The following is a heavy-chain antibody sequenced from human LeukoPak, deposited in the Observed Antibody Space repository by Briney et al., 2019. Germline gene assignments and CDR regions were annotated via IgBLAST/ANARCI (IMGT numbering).Heavy chain of an antibody. V-gene: IGHV4-38-2*02. D-gene: IGHD6-13*01. CDR2: IFHTGSA. CDR3: ARKYSSSWYDDAFDI. CDR1: GYSISSGYY. Sequence: SETLSLTCNVSGYSISSGYYWGWIRQPPGKGLEYIGSIFHTGSADYNPSLKSRVTLSVDTSKNQFSLKLNSVTAADTAVYYCARKYSSSWYDDAFDIWGQGTMVTVSS. J-gene: IGHJ3*02.